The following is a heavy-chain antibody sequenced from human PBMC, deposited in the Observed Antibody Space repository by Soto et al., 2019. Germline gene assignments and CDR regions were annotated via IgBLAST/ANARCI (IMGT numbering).Heavy chain of an antibody. J-gene: IGHJ5*02. CDR1: GFTFDDYA. D-gene: IGHD3-16*01. Sequence: DVQLVESGGGLVQPGRSLRLSCAASGFTFDDYAMHWVRQAPGKGLEWVSGISWNSGSIGYADSVKGRFTISRDNAKNSLYLQMNSLRAEDTALYYCAKDGGGNWFDPWGQGTLVTVSS. V-gene: IGHV3-9*01. CDR2: ISWNSGSI. CDR3: AKDGGGNWFDP.